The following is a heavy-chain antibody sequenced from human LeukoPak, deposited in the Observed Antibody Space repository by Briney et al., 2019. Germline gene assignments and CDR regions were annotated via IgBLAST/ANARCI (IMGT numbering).Heavy chain of an antibody. J-gene: IGHJ4*02. Sequence: PGESLKISCKGSGYSFTSYWIGWVRQMPGKGLEWMGIIYPGDSDTRYSPSFQGQVTISADKPISTAYLQWSSLKASDTAIYYCARPYATNYFDSNSYWGQGTLVTVSS. CDR2: IYPGDSDT. V-gene: IGHV5-51*01. CDR1: GYSFTSYW. CDR3: ARPYATNYFDSNSY. D-gene: IGHD3-22*01.